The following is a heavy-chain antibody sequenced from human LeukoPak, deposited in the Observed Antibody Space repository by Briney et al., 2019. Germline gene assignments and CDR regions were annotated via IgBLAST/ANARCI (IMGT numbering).Heavy chain of an antibody. CDR3: ARHQTYYYDSSGSSAHAFDI. CDR1: GGSISSSSYY. CDR2: IYYSGST. V-gene: IGHV4-39*01. J-gene: IGHJ3*02. Sequence: PSETLSLTCTVSGGSISSSSYYWGWIRQPPGKGLEWIGSIYYSGSTYYNPSHKSRVTISVDTSKNQFSLRLSSVTAADTAVFYCARHQTYYYDSSGSSAHAFDIWGQGTMVTVSS. D-gene: IGHD3-22*01.